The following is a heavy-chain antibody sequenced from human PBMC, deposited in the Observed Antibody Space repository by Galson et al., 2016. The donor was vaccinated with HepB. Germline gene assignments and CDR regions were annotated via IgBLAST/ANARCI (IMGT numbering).Heavy chain of an antibody. CDR3: ARDGHKWDFDY. Sequence: SVKVSCKASGYTFTNFYVHWVRQAPGQGLEWIGRIMPNDGSTIYAQHFKGRVTVTGDTSTSTVYMELSSLISEDTAVYYCARDGHKWDFDYWGQGSLVTVSS. V-gene: IGHV1-46*01. CDR2: IMPNDGST. CDR1: GYTFTNFY. D-gene: IGHD1-26*01. J-gene: IGHJ4*02.